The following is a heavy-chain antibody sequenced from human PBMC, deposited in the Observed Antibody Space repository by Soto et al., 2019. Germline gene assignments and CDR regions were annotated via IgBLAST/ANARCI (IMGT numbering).Heavy chain of an antibody. J-gene: IGHJ4*02. Sequence: QVQLVQSGAEVKKPGASVKVSCKASGYTFTSYGISWVRQAPGQGLEWMGWISGYNGNTKYAKKLQGRVTMTTDTSTSTASMELRSLRSADTAVYSCARDLGGQIVDYWGQGTLVTVSS. CDR1: GYTFTSYG. D-gene: IGHD1-26*01. CDR3: ARDLGGQIVDY. CDR2: ISGYNGNT. V-gene: IGHV1-18*01.